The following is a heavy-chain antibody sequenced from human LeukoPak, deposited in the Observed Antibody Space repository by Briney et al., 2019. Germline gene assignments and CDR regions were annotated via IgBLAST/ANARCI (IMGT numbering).Heavy chain of an antibody. D-gene: IGHD3-16*01. CDR1: GYTFTSYD. CDR3: ARDNDSRDPPHFDY. J-gene: IGHJ4*02. Sequence: ASVKVSCKSSGYTFTSYDINWVRQATGQALEWIGWMNPSSCNTGYAQKFQGRVTMTRNTSISTAYMELSSLRSEDTAVYYCARDNDSRDPPHFDYWGQGTLVTVSS. V-gene: IGHV1-8*01. CDR2: MNPSSCNT.